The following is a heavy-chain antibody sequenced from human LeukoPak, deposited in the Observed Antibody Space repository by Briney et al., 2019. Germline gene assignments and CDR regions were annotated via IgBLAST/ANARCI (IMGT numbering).Heavy chain of an antibody. V-gene: IGHV3-30*18. Sequence: GGSLRLSCAASGFTFSSYGMHWVRQAPGKGLEWVAVISYDGSNKYYADSVKGRFTISRDNSKNTLYLQMNSLRAEDTAVYYCAKDQKMATILRFDYWGQGTLVTVSS. CDR2: ISYDGSNK. J-gene: IGHJ4*02. CDR3: AKDQKMATILRFDY. D-gene: IGHD5-24*01. CDR1: GFTFSSYG.